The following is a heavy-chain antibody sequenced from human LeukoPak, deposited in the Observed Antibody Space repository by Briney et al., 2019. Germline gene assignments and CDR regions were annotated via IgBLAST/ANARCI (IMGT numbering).Heavy chain of an antibody. CDR2: IKEDGSEK. CDR1: GFTFGSYW. CDR3: ARARGLGPAGWFDP. V-gene: IGHV3-7*03. Sequence: GGSLRLSCAASGFTFGSYWVHWVRQAPGQGLEWVANIKEDGSEKYYVDSVKGRFTVSRDNAKNSLYLQMNSLRAEDTAVYYCARARGLGPAGWFDPWGQGTLVTVSS. J-gene: IGHJ5*02. D-gene: IGHD3-10*01.